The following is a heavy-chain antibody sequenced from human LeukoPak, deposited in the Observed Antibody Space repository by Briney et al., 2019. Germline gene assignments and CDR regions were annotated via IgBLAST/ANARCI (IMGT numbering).Heavy chain of an antibody. Sequence: SETLSLTCTVSGGSISSYYWSWIRQPPGKGLEWTGYIYYSGSTNYNPSLKSRVTISVDTSKNQFSLKLSSVTAADTAVYYCARELCSSTSCYKSWFDPWGQGTLVTVSS. CDR1: GGSISSYY. J-gene: IGHJ5*02. V-gene: IGHV4-59*01. CDR3: ARELCSSTSCYKSWFDP. CDR2: IYYSGST. D-gene: IGHD2-2*02.